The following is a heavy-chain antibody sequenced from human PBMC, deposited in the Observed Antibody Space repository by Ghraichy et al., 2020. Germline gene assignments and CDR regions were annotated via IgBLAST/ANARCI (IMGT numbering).Heavy chain of an antibody. CDR2: IHHSEGT. CDR1: GGSFSGYY. CDR3: TRGEDYYEVKD. Sequence: SETLSLTCTVYGGSFSGYYLTWIRQPPGKGLEWIGEIHHSEGTNYSPSLKSRVTISVDTSKSQSSLNLNSVTAADTAVYYCTRGEDYYEVKDWGQGTLVTVSA. D-gene: IGHD1-26*01. V-gene: IGHV4-34*01. J-gene: IGHJ4*02.